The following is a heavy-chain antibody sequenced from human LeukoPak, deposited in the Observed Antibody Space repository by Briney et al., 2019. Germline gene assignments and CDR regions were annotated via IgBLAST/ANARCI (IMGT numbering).Heavy chain of an antibody. CDR3: ARAYSGSLTTFDI. J-gene: IGHJ3*02. CDR1: GFTFSNYA. Sequence: GGSLRLSCAASGFTFSNYAMSWVRQAPGKGLEWVSAISGGGGITYYADSVKGRCTISKDNSKNTLYVQMNSLRAEDTAVYYCARAYSGSLTTFDIWGQGTMVTVSS. D-gene: IGHD1-26*01. V-gene: IGHV3-23*01. CDR2: ISGGGGIT.